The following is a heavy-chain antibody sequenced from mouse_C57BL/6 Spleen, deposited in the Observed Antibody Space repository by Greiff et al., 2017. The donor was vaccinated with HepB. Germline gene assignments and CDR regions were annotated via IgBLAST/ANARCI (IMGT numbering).Heavy chain of an antibody. V-gene: IGHV1-63*01. Sequence: VQLQQSGAELVRPGPSVKMSCKASGYTFTNYWIGWAKQRPGHGLEWIGDIYPGGGYTNYNEKFKGKATLTADKSSSTAYMQFSSLTSEDSAIYYCARSDGNYSWFAYWGQGTLVTVSA. D-gene: IGHD2-1*01. CDR2: IYPGGGYT. CDR3: ARSDGNYSWFAY. CDR1: GYTFTNYW. J-gene: IGHJ3*01.